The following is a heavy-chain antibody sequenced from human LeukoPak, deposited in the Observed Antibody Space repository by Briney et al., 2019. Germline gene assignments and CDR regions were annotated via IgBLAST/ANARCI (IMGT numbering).Heavy chain of an antibody. D-gene: IGHD3-10*01. V-gene: IGHV4-59*01. CDR2: IYYSGIS. Sequence: PSETLSLTCSLSGGSLSTYYWSWIRQAPGKGLEWIGYIYYSGISNSNPSVWSRVTISVDTSKNQFSLKLTSVTAADTAIYYCARDPYGSGIFDYWGQGALVTVSS. J-gene: IGHJ4*02. CDR3: ARDPYGSGIFDY. CDR1: GGSLSTYY.